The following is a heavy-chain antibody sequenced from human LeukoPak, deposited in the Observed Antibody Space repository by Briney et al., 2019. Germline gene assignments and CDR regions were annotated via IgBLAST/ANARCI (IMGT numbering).Heavy chain of an antibody. Sequence: SETLSLTCTVSGGSISSYYWNWIRQPPGKGLEWIGYIYYSGSTNYNPSLKSRVTIPVDTSKNQFSLKLGSVTAADTAVYYCARQIVVVPAALYWFDPWGQGTLVTVSS. CDR2: IYYSGST. CDR3: ARQIVVVPAALYWFDP. CDR1: GGSISSYY. D-gene: IGHD2-15*01. V-gene: IGHV4-59*08. J-gene: IGHJ5*02.